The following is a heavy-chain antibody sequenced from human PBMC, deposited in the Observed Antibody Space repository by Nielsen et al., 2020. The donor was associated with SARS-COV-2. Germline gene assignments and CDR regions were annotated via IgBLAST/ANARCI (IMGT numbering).Heavy chain of an antibody. CDR1: GFPFSSYE. J-gene: IGHJ3*02. CDR3: ARESVTGTDAFDI. Sequence: GGSLRLSCAASGFPFSSYEMNWVRQAPGKGLEWVAVISDAGSSKYYPDSVKGRFTISRDNAENSLSLQMNSLRAEDTAVYYCARESVTGTDAFDIWGQGTVVTVSS. D-gene: IGHD6-19*01. CDR2: ISDAGSSK. V-gene: IGHV3-30*04.